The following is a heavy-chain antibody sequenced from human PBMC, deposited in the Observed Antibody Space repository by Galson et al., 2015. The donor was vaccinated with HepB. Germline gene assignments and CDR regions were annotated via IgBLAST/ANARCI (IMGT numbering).Heavy chain of an antibody. D-gene: IGHD2-15*01. CDR3: ARVVVVAATPNWFDP. CDR2: IYPGDSDT. Sequence: QSGAEVKKPGESPKISCKGSGYSFTSYWIGWVRQMPGKGLEWMGIIYPGDSDTRYSPSFQGQVTISADKSISTAYLQWSSLKASDTAMYYCARVVVVAATPNWFDPWGQGTLVTVSS. V-gene: IGHV5-51*03. J-gene: IGHJ5*02. CDR1: GYSFTSYW.